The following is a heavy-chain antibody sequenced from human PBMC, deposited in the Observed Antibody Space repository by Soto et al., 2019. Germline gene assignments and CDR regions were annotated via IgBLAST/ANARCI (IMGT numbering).Heavy chain of an antibody. CDR1: GGAISTYY. CDR3: ARGQRFSSWFDS. D-gene: IGHD3-3*01. J-gene: IGHJ5*01. V-gene: IGHV4-4*07. CDR2: IYSSGST. Sequence: KPSETLSLTCTVSGGAISTYYWTWIRQPAGKGLEWIGRIYSSGSTKYNPSLQSRVTMSLDTSNNQFSLRLTSVTAADTAVYYCARGQRFSSWFDSWGQGTLVTVS.